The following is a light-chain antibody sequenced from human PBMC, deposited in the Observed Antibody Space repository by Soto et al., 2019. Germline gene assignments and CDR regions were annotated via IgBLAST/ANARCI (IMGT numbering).Light chain of an antibody. Sequence: MVLTQSPGTLSLSPGERATLSCRATQSISSNYLAWYQQKPGQAPRLLIYGVSSRATGIPDRFSGSGPGTEFPLSNSGLDPEDFAVYYCQQYGSSVLYTFGQGTTLEI. J-gene: IGKJ2*01. CDR1: QSISSNY. V-gene: IGKV3-20*01. CDR2: GVS. CDR3: QQYGSSVLYT.